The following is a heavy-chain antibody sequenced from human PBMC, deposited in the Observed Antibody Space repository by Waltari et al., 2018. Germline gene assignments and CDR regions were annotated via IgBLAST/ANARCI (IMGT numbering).Heavy chain of an antibody. CDR2: IKGDGSRK. CDR1: GFSFGHYW. Sequence: EVQLVESGGGLVQPGGSLRLSCAASGFSFGHYWRGWVRPAPGKGLEWVADIKGDGSRKYYLDSVRGRFSISRDNTKNSVDLQMNSLRAEDTAVYYCARDDSSSGSYDAFDIWGQGTMVAVSS. V-gene: IGHV3-7*01. CDR3: ARDDSSSGSYDAFDI. J-gene: IGHJ3*02. D-gene: IGHD3-22*01.